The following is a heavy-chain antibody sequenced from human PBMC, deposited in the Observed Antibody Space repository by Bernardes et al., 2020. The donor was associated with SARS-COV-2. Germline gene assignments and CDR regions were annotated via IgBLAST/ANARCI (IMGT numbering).Heavy chain of an antibody. Sequence: GGSLRLFCAASGFTFSGSAMYWVRQASGKGLEWVGRIRSKANNYATVYAASVKGRFTISRDDSKNTAYLQMNSLKIEDTAVYYCTRPSPEAGTFDNWGQGTLVTVSS. V-gene: IGHV3-73*01. D-gene: IGHD6-13*01. CDR1: GFTFSGSA. CDR2: IRSKANNYAT. CDR3: TRPSPEAGTFDN. J-gene: IGHJ4*02.